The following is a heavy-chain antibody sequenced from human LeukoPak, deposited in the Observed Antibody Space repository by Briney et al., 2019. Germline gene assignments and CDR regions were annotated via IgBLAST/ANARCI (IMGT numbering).Heavy chain of an antibody. V-gene: IGHV4-31*03. CDR3: ARATPSSSAFDI. Sequence: SQTLSLTCTVSGGSISSGGYYWSWIRQHPGKGLEWIGYIYYSGSTYYNPSLKSRVTISVDTSKNQFSLKLSSVTAADTAVYYCARATPSSSAFDIWGQGTMVTVSS. CDR1: GGSISSGGYY. CDR2: IYYSGST. D-gene: IGHD2-15*01. J-gene: IGHJ3*02.